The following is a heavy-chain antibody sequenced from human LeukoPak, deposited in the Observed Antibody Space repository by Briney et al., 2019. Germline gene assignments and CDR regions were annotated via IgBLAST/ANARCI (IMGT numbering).Heavy chain of an antibody. D-gene: IGHD3-22*01. CDR3: AKDRDRSGYSYYFDY. CDR1: GFTSSTYA. V-gene: IGHV3-23*01. J-gene: IGHJ4*02. CDR2: ISDNGGTT. Sequence: PGGSLRLSCAASGFTSSTYAMSWVRQAPGKGLEWVSAISDNGGTTYYADSVKGRFTISRDNSKNTLYLQMNSLRAEDTAVYYCAKDRDRSGYSYYFDYWGQGTLVTVSS.